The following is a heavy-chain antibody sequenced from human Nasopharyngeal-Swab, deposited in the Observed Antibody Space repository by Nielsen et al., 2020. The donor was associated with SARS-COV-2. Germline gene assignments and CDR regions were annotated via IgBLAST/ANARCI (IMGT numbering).Heavy chain of an antibody. V-gene: IGHV3-30*04. CDR2: ISYGGSNK. CDR1: GFTFSSYA. Sequence: GESLKISCAASGFTFSSYAMHWVRQAPGKGLEWMTLISYGGSNKYYADSVKGRFTISRDNSQNTLYLQMNSLRAEDTAVYYCARGGNYYDSSGYVYYYYGMDVWGQGTTVTVSS. J-gene: IGHJ6*02. D-gene: IGHD3-22*01. CDR3: ARGGNYYDSSGYVYYYYGMDV.